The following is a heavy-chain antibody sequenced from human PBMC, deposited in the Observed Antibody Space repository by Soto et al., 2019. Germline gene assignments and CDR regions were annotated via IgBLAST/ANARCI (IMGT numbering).Heavy chain of an antibody. D-gene: IGHD2-8*02. CDR3: AKTVTADTGDDY. CDR2: ISYDGSNK. Sequence: QVQLVESGGGVVQPGRSLRLSCAASGFTFSSYGMHWVRQAPGKGLEWVAVISYDGSNKYYADSVKGRFTISRDNSKNTLYLQMNSLRADDTAVYYCAKTVTADTGDDYWCQGTLVTVSS. CDR1: GFTFSSYG. J-gene: IGHJ4*02. V-gene: IGHV3-30*18.